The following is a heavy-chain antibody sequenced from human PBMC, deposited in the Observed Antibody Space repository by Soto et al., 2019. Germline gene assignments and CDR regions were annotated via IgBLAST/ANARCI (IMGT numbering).Heavy chain of an antibody. CDR1: GYTFTSYA. Sequence: VKISCKASGYTFTSYAMHWVRQAPGQRLEWMGWINAGNGNTKYSQKFQGRVTITRDTSASTAYMELSSLRSEDTAVYYCARDHVVVVAAAYYYYGMDVWGQGTTVTVSS. D-gene: IGHD2-15*01. CDR3: ARDHVVVVAAAYYYYGMDV. CDR2: INAGNGNT. V-gene: IGHV1-3*01. J-gene: IGHJ6*02.